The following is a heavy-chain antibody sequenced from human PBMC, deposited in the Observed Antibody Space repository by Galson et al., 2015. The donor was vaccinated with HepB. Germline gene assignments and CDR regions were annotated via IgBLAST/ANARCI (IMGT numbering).Heavy chain of an antibody. CDR3: ALNDYGDYGDAFDI. J-gene: IGHJ3*02. CDR1: GGTFSSYA. D-gene: IGHD4-17*01. CDR2: IITNTGNP. Sequence: SVKVSCKASGGTFSSYAISWVRQAPGQGLEWMGGIITNTGNPTYAQGFTGRFVFSLDTSVSTAYLQISSLKAEDTAVYYCALNDYGDYGDAFDIWGQGTMVTVSS. V-gene: IGHV7-4-1*02.